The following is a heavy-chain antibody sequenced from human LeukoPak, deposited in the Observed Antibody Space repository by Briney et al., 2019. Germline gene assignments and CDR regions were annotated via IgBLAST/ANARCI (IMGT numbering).Heavy chain of an antibody. CDR3: ARAQGHILTGYDY. Sequence: SETLSLTCTVSGGSISNYYWSWSRQPPGKGLQWIGYIYYSGSTNYSPSLKSRITISLDTSKGQFSLNLSSVTAADTAVYYCARAQGHILTGYDYWGQGILVTVSS. CDR2: IYYSGST. J-gene: IGHJ4*02. V-gene: IGHV4-59*01. CDR1: GGSISNYY. D-gene: IGHD3-9*01.